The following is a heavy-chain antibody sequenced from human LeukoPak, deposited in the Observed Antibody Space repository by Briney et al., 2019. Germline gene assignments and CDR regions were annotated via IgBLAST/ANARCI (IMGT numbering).Heavy chain of an antibody. CDR1: GYSFTSYW. Sequence: GESLKISCKGSGYSFTSYWTGWVRQMPGKGLEWMGIIYPGDSDTRYSPSFQGQVTISADKSISTAYLQCSSLKATDTAMYYCARQVGYCSGGSCYYDAFDIWGQGTMVTVSS. V-gene: IGHV5-51*01. J-gene: IGHJ3*02. CDR2: IYPGDSDT. CDR3: ARQVGYCSGGSCYYDAFDI. D-gene: IGHD2-15*01.